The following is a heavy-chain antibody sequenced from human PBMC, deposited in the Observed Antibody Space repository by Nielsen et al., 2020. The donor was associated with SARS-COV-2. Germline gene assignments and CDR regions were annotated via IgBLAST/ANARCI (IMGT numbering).Heavy chain of an antibody. Sequence: GGSLRLPCAASGFTFNSYAMTWVRQAPGKGLEWVSVIYSDGTTDYADSVKGRLTISRDNFKNSVFLQMNSLRAEDTAVYYCARGVRGNWFDPWGQGTLVTVSS. V-gene: IGHV3-53*01. CDR3: ARGVRGNWFDP. CDR1: GFTFNSYA. D-gene: IGHD3-10*02. J-gene: IGHJ5*02. CDR2: IYSDGTT.